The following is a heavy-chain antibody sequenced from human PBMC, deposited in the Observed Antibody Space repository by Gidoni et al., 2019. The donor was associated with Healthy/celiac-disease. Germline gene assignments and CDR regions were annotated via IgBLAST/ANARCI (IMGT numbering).Heavy chain of an antibody. D-gene: IGHD6-13*01. J-gene: IGHJ3*02. Sequence: QVQLQASGPGLVKPSETLSLTCTVSAGSISSYSWSWIRQPAGKGREWIGRIYTSGSTNYNPSLKSRVTMSADTSKNQFSLKLSSVTAADTAVYYCARVQGGSWYYDAFDIWGQGTMVTVSS. CDR2: IYTSGST. V-gene: IGHV4-4*07. CDR1: AGSISSYS. CDR3: ARVQGGSWYYDAFDI.